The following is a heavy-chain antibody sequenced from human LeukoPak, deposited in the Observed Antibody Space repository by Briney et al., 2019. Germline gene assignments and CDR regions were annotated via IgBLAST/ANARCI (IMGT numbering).Heavy chain of an antibody. CDR2: IYHSGST. V-gene: IGHV4-30-2*01. Sequence: SQTLSLTCTVSGGSISSGGYYWSWIRQPPGKGLEWIGYIYHSGSTYYNPSLKSRVTMSVDTSKNQFSLKLSSVTAADTAVYYCARPTYYFGSGSPYAFDIWGQGTMVTVSS. CDR1: GGSISSGGYY. CDR3: ARPTYYFGSGSPYAFDI. J-gene: IGHJ3*02. D-gene: IGHD3-10*01.